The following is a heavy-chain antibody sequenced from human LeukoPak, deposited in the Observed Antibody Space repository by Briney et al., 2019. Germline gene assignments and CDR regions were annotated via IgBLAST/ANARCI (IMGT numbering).Heavy chain of an antibody. Sequence: GGSLRLSCAASGFTFSGYAMHWVRQAPGKGLEWVAVISYDGGNKYYADSVKGRFTISRDNSKNTLYLQMNSLRAEDTALYYCVKGDNNILTGYYNSFDYWGQGTLVTVSS. CDR3: VKGDNNILTGYYNSFDY. CDR1: GFTFSGYA. J-gene: IGHJ4*02. CDR2: ISYDGGNK. D-gene: IGHD3-9*01. V-gene: IGHV3-30-3*01.